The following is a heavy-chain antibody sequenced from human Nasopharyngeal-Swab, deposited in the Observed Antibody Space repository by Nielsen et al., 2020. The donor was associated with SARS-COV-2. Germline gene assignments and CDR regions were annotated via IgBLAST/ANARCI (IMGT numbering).Heavy chain of an antibody. D-gene: IGHD6-19*01. V-gene: IGHV1-3*01. CDR3: ARAAGSDY. J-gene: IGHJ4*02. CDR2: INAGNGNT. Sequence: WVRQAPGQRLEWMGWINAGNGNTKYSQKFQGRVTITRDTSASTAYMELSSLRSEDTAVYYCARAAGSDYWGQGTPVTVSS.